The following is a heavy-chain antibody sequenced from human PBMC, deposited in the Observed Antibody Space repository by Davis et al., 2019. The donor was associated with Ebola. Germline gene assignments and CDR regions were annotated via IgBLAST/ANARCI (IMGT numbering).Heavy chain of an antibody. Sequence: GESLKISCAAPGFTFSAYWMHWVRQAPGKGLVWVSRTNSDGSGTSYADSVRGRFTISRDNAKNTLYLRMNSLRAEDTAVYYCTRDSGRGLSDMDVWGKGTTVTVSS. V-gene: IGHV3-74*01. CDR1: GFTFSAYW. D-gene: IGHD3-10*01. CDR2: TNSDGSGT. CDR3: TRDSGRGLSDMDV. J-gene: IGHJ6*03.